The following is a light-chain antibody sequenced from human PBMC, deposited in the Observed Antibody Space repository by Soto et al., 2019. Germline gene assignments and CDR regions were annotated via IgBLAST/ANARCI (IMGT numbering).Light chain of an antibody. CDR2: GAS. CDR3: QQYNKWPLT. Sequence: EIVMTQSPATLSVSPGERATLSCRASQSVFSNLAWYQQKPGQAPRLLMYGASTGSTGIPARFSGSGSGTEFTLTISSLQSGDFAVYYCQQYNKWPLTFGGGTKVDIK. V-gene: IGKV3-15*01. CDR1: QSVFSN. J-gene: IGKJ4*01.